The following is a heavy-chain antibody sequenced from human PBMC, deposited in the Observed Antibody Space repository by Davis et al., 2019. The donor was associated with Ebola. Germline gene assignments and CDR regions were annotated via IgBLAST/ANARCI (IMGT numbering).Heavy chain of an antibody. J-gene: IGHJ3*02. D-gene: IGHD3-10*01. CDR2: INHSGST. CDR1: GFTFSSYS. V-gene: IGHV4-34*01. Sequence: PGGSLRLSCAASGFTFSSYSMNWVRQAPGKGLEWIGEINHSGSTNYNPSLKSRVTISVDTSKNQFSLKLSSVTAADTAVYYCARAGRGASRSDAFDIWGQGTMVTVSS. CDR3: ARAGRGASRSDAFDI.